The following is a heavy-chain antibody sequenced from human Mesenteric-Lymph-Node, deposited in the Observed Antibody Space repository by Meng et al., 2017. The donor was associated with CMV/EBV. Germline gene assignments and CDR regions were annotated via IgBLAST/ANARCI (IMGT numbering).Heavy chain of an antibody. D-gene: IGHD3-3*01. J-gene: IGHJ5*02. CDR1: GFTFSSYS. CDR3: VAEHDFWSGYHNWFDP. V-gene: IGHV3-21*01. Sequence: GGSLRLSCAASGFTFSSYSLNWVRQAPGKGLEWVSSMSSVSSKISYAHSVRGRFTFSRDNAKNSLHLQMNSLRVEDTAIYYCVAEHDFWSGYHNWFDPWGQGALVTVSS. CDR2: MSSVSSKI.